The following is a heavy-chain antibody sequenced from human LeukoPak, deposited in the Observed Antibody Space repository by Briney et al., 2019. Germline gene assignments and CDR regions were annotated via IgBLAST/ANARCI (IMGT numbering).Heavy chain of an antibody. CDR1: GGSISSYC. D-gene: IGHD4-17*01. CDR2: IYYSGST. CDR3: ARGTDLNFDY. V-gene: IGHV4-59*01. Sequence: SETLSLTCTVSGGSISSYCWSWIRQPPGKGLEWIGYIYYSGSTNYNPSLKSRVTISVDTSKNQFSLKLSSVTAADTAVYYCARGTDLNFDYWGQGTLVTVSS. J-gene: IGHJ4*02.